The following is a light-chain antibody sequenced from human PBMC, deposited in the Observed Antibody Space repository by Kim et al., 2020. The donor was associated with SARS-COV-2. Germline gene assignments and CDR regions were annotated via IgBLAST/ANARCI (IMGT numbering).Light chain of an antibody. Sequence: GAAWLRQHQGHPPTLLSYANNIRRSGISEKFSPSRSGTTASLTITGLQPEDEADYYCLAWDRSLDGWVFGGGTQLTVL. CDR1: G. V-gene: IGLV10-54*01. J-gene: IGLJ3*02. CDR3: LAWDRSLDGWV. CDR2: ANN.